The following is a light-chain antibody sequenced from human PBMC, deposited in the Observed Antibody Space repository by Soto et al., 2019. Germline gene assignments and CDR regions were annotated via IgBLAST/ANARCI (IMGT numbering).Light chain of an antibody. CDR2: GAS. Sequence: EIVLTQSPGTLSLSPGERATLSCRASQSVSSSYLAWYQQKPGQAPRLLIYGASSRATGIPDRFSGSGSGTDFTLTISRLEPEDFAVYSCQQYGSSPTFGQGSKVDMK. J-gene: IGKJ1*01. CDR1: QSVSSSY. CDR3: QQYGSSPT. V-gene: IGKV3-20*01.